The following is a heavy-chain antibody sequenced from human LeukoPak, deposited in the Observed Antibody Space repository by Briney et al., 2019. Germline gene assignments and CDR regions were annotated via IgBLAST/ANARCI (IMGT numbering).Heavy chain of an antibody. V-gene: IGHV3-64*01. D-gene: IGHD5-24*01. CDR2: ISSNGGST. Sequence: GGSLRLSCAASGFTFSSYAMHWVRRAPGKGREYVSAISSNGGSTYYANSVKGRFTISRDNSKNTLYRQMGSLRAEDMAVYYCARDNGLQDGYSHLDYWGQGTLVTVSS. CDR3: ARDNGLQDGYSHLDY. CDR1: GFTFSSYA. J-gene: IGHJ4*02.